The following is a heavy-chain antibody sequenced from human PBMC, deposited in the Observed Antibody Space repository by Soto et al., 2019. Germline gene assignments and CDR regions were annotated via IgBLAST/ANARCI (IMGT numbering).Heavy chain of an antibody. V-gene: IGHV4-39*01. D-gene: IGHD2-2*01. Sequence: QLQLQESGPGLVKPSETLSLTCTVTGGSISSSSSYWGWIRQSPGNGLEWIGNIYYSGSTYYNPSLQSRVTMSVDTSKNQFSLKLTSVTAADTALYYCARLPAVSASSFHGMDVWGQGTTVTVSS. CDR3: ARLPAVSASSFHGMDV. CDR2: IYYSGST. CDR1: GGSISSSSSY. J-gene: IGHJ6*02.